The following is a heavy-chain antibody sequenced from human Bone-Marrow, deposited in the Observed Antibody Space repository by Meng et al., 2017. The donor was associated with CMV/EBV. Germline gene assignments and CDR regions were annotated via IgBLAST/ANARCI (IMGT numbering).Heavy chain of an antibody. Sequence: FTFRDHYMDWVRQAPGKGLEWVGRIRNKVHSYTTEYVASVKGRFTISRDDSKNSVYLQMNSLKTEDTAVYFCGRGHCSGGTCYSGDYWGQGTLVTVSS. J-gene: IGHJ4*02. CDR2: IRNKVHSYTT. CDR1: FTFRDHY. D-gene: IGHD2-15*01. CDR3: GRGHCSGGTCYSGDY. V-gene: IGHV3-72*01.